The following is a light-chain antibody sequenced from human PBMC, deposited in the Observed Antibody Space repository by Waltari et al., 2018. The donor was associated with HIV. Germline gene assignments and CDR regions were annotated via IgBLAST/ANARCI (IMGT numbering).Light chain of an antibody. Sequence: DIVMTQSPDSLAGSLGERATIDCKSSQSVLYNSNNKNYLAWYQHKPGQSPNLLIYWASTRESGVPDRFSGSGSGTDFTLTISSLQAEDVAVYYCQQYYSVPLTFGGGTKVEIK. J-gene: IGKJ4*01. CDR3: QQYYSVPLT. CDR2: WAS. CDR1: QSVLYNSNNKNY. V-gene: IGKV4-1*01.